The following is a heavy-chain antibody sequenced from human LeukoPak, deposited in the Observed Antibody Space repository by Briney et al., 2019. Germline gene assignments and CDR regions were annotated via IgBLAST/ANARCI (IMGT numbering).Heavy chain of an antibody. V-gene: IGHV3-7*05. CDR3: TTFYSRLTDY. D-gene: IGHD2/OR15-2a*01. CDR2: INRDGSEK. CDR1: GFTFNTYW. J-gene: IGHJ4*02. Sequence: GGSLRLSCAASGFTFNTYWISWVRQAPGKGLEWLATINRDGSEKYNVDSVKGRFTISRDNAKDSLYLQMNSLRAEDTAVYYCTTFYSRLTDYWGQGTLVTVSS.